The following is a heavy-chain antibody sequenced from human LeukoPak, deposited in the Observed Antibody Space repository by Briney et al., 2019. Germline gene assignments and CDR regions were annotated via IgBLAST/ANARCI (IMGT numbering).Heavy chain of an antibody. D-gene: IGHD6-19*01. CDR3: ARAVSHRSGWFWGDY. J-gene: IGHJ4*02. CDR2: IYPRGST. CDR1: GGSISSGSYS. V-gene: IGHV4-30-2*01. Sequence: SQTLSLTCAVSGGSISSGSYSWSWIRQPPGKGLEWIGYIYPRGSTYYNPSLKSRVILSLDKSANQFSLNLSSVTAADTAVYYCARAVSHRSGWFWGDYWGQGTLVTVSS.